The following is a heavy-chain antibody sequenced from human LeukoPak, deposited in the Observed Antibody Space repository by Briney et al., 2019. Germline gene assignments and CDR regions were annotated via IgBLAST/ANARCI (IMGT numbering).Heavy chain of an antibody. J-gene: IGHJ6*02. Sequence: GGSLRLSCAASGFTFSSYSMNWVRQAPGKGLEWVSSISTSSSYIYYADSVKGRFTISRDNAKNSLYLQMNSLRAEDTAVYYCARDHGATIYSYYGMDVWGQGTTVTVSS. CDR1: GFTFSSYS. CDR2: ISTSSSYI. D-gene: IGHD5-12*01. V-gene: IGHV3-21*01. CDR3: ARDHGATIYSYYGMDV.